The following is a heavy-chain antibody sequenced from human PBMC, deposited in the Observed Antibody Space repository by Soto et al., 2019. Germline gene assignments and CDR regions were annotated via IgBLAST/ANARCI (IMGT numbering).Heavy chain of an antibody. V-gene: IGHV3-23*01. Sequence: PGGSLRLSCAASGFTFSSYAMSWVRQAPGKGLEWVSAISGSGGSTYYADSVKGRFTISRDNSKNTLYLQMNSLRAEDTAVYYCAKEDIVLMVYAKYYFDSWGQGTLVTVSS. CDR2: ISGSGGST. CDR1: GFTFSSYA. CDR3: AKEDIVLMVYAKYYFDS. J-gene: IGHJ4*02. D-gene: IGHD2-8*01.